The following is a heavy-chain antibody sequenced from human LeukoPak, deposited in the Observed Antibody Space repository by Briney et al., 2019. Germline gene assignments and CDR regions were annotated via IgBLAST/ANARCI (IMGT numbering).Heavy chain of an antibody. J-gene: IGHJ3*02. Sequence: PSETLSLTCTVSGGSISSSSYYWGWIRQPPGKGLEWIGSIYYSGSTYYNPPLKSRVTISVDTSKNQFSLKLSSVTAADTAVYYCARVVTMIVVVGAFDIWGQGTMVTVSS. CDR1: GGSISSSSYY. CDR3: ARVVTMIVVVGAFDI. V-gene: IGHV4-39*07. D-gene: IGHD3-22*01. CDR2: IYYSGST.